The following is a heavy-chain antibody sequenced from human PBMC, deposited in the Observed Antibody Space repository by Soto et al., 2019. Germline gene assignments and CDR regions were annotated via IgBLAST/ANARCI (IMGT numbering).Heavy chain of an antibody. J-gene: IGHJ6*02. CDR2: INPNSGGT. Sequence: VASVKVSCKASGYTFTGYYMHWVRQAPGQGLEWMGWINPNSGGTNYAQKFQGRVTMTRDTSISTAYMELSRLRSDDTAVYYCARDASFGEDYYYGMDVWGQGTTVTVSS. CDR3: ARDASFGEDYYYGMDV. V-gene: IGHV1-2*02. CDR1: GYTFTGYY. D-gene: IGHD3-10*01.